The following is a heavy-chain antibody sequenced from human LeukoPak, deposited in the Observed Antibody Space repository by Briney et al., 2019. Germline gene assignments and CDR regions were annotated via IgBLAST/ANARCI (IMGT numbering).Heavy chain of an antibody. V-gene: IGHV4-59*08. CDR3: ARHRRTVVVMNAFDI. Sequence: SETLSLTCTASGGSISSYYWSWIRQPPGKGLEWIGYIYYSGSTNYNPSLKSRVTISVDTSKNQFSLKLSSVTAADTAVYYCARHRRTVVVMNAFDIWGQGTMVTVSS. J-gene: IGHJ3*02. D-gene: IGHD3-22*01. CDR1: GGSISSYY. CDR2: IYYSGST.